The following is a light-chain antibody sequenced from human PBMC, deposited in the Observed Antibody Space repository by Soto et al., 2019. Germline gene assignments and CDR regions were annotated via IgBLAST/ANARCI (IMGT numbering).Light chain of an antibody. J-gene: IGKJ5*01. CDR1: QGISSF. V-gene: IGKV1-27*01. Sequence: DIQMTQSPSSLSASVGDRVTITCRASQGISSFVAWYQQKPGKVPRLLISGASTWQSGVPSRFSGSGSGTDFTLTITSLQPEAVANYYCQKYSSVITFGQGTRLEIK. CDR2: GAS. CDR3: QKYSSVIT.